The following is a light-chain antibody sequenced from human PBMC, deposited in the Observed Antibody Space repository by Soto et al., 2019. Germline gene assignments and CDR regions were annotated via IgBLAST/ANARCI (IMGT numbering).Light chain of an antibody. CDR2: GAS. V-gene: IGKV3-15*01. J-gene: IGKJ1*01. CDR1: QSVSSN. CDR3: QQYDNWPRT. Sequence: EIVMTQSPATLSVSPGERATLSCKASQSVSSNLAWYQQKPGQAPRLLIYGASTRAIGIPARFSGSRSGTEFTLTISSLQSEEFAVYYCQQYDNWPRTFGQGTKVKIK.